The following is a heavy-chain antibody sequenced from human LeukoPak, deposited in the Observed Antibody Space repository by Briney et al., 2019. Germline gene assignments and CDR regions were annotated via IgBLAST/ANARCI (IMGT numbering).Heavy chain of an antibody. Sequence: ASVKVSCKASGYTFTSYYMHWVRQAPGQGLEWMGIINPSGSSTSYAQKFQGRVTMTRDMSTSTVYMELSSPRSEDTAVYYCARVEPLGYCSSTSCSPSSYFDYWGQGTLVTVSS. J-gene: IGHJ4*02. V-gene: IGHV1-46*01. D-gene: IGHD2-2*01. CDR2: INPSGSST. CDR1: GYTFTSYY. CDR3: ARVEPLGYCSSTSCSPSSYFDY.